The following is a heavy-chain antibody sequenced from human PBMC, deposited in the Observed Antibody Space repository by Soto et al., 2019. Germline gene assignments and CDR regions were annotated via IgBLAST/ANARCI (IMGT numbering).Heavy chain of an antibody. J-gene: IGHJ4*02. CDR1: GFTFSNYA. CDR3: AGPGYSSQDY. V-gene: IGHV3-23*01. Sequence: PGGSLRLSCVASGFTFSNYAMSWVRQAPGEGLEWVSAISGGGDGTDYAASVKGRFTISRDNSKNTLYLQMNSLRAEDTAVYYCAGPGYSSQDYWGQGALVP. D-gene: IGHD5-18*01. CDR2: ISGGGDGT.